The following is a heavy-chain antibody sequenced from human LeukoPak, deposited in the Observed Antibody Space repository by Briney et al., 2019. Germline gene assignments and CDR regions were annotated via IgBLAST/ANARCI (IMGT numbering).Heavy chain of an antibody. D-gene: IGHD3-16*01. CDR2: ISYDGSNK. CDR1: GFTFSSYG. J-gene: IGHJ3*02. V-gene: IGHV3-30*18. CDR3: AKEGRGGFDI. Sequence: GRSLRLSCAASGFTFSSYGMHWVRQAPGKGLEWVAVISYDGSNKYYADSVKGRFTISRDNSRNTLYLQMNSLRAEDRAVYYCAKEGRGGFDIWGQGTMVTVSS.